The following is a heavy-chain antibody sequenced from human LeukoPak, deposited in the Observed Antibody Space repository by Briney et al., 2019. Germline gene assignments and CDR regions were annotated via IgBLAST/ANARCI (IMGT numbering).Heavy chain of an antibody. D-gene: IGHD4-17*01. CDR3: ARDRVGYGDPLAY. V-gene: IGHV3-7*01. CDR2: IKQDGSEK. J-gene: IGHJ4*02. Sequence: GGSLRLSCAGSGFTFSSYWMSWVRQAPGKGLEWVANIKQDGSEKYYVDSVKGRFTISRDNAKNSLYLQMNSLRAEDTAVYYCARDRVGYGDPLAYWGQGTLVTVSS. CDR1: GFTFSSYW.